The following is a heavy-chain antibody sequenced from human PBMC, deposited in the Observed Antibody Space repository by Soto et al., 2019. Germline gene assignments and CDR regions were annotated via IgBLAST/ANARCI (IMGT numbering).Heavy chain of an antibody. Sequence: SATLSRTCTVSCGSISSNYWTWIRQPPGKGLEWIGYVYNSGSTNYNPSLKSRVTISEDTSKSQFSLKVNSMTAADTAAYYCARYRREAVAGYTLDNWGQGILVTVS. J-gene: IGHJ4*02. CDR3: ARYRREAVAGYTLDN. CDR2: VYNSGST. V-gene: IGHV4-59*01. CDR1: CGSISSNY. D-gene: IGHD6-13*01.